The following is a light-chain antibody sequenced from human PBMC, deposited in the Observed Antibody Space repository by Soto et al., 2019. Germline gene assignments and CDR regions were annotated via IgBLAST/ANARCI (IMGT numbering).Light chain of an antibody. Sequence: DIQMTQSPSSLSASVGDRVTITCRASQSISMYLNWYQQKPGKAPKLLISAASSLQTGVPSRFSGSGSATDFTLSISSLQREDFATYYCQQSYTTPITFGQGTRLEIK. CDR3: QQSYTTPIT. CDR1: QSISMY. J-gene: IGKJ5*01. V-gene: IGKV1-39*01. CDR2: AAS.